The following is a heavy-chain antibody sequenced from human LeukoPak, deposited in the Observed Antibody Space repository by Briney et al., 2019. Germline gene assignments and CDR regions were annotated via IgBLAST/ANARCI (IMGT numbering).Heavy chain of an antibody. Sequence: PSETLSLTCAVYGGSLSGYYWSWIRQPPGKGLEWIGEINHSGSTNYNPSLKSRVTISVDTSKNQFSLKLSSVTAADTAVYYCARGEPQGTSLFDYWGQGTLVTVSS. D-gene: IGHD2-2*01. J-gene: IGHJ4*02. V-gene: IGHV4-34*01. CDR1: GGSLSGYY. CDR3: ARGEPQGTSLFDY. CDR2: INHSGST.